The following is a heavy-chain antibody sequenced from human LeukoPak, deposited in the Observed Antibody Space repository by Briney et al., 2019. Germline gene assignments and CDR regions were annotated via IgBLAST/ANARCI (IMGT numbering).Heavy chain of an antibody. CDR1: GYSISSGYY. D-gene: IGHD6-19*01. J-gene: IGHJ4*02. CDR2: IYYSGST. CDR3: AREITSVAGTVGLDY. Sequence: SETLSLTCTVSGYSISSGYYWGWIRQPPGKGLEWIGYIYYSGSTNYNPSLKSRVTISVDTSKNQFSLKLSSVTAADTAVYYCAREITSVAGTVGLDYWGQGTLVTVSS. V-gene: IGHV4-61*01.